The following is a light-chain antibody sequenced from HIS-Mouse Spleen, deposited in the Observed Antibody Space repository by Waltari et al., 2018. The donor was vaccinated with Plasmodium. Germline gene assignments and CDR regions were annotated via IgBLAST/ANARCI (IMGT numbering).Light chain of an antibody. V-gene: IGLV2-8*01. J-gene: IGLJ2*01. CDR3: SSYAGSNNLV. CDR1: SLDAGGYNY. Sequence: QSALTQPPSASGSPGPSVTISCTGTSLDAGGYNYVSWYQLHPGKAPKRMIYEVSKRPSGVPNRISGSKSGNPASLTVSALQAEDEADYYCSSYAGSNNLVFGGGTKLTVL. CDR2: EVS.